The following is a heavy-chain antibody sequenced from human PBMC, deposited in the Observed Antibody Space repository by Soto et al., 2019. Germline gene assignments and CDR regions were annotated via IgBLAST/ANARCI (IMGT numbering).Heavy chain of an antibody. V-gene: IGHV1-18*01. CDR3: ARDRGVSPPVAGNTHYYFYMDV. CDR2: ISAYNGNT. Sequence: QAQLVQSGVEVKKPGASVKVSCKASGYSFTNYGITWVRQAPGQGFEWMGWISAYNGNTNYAQKFQGRGTLTTDAATSTAYVELGSLGSDDTAVYYCARDRGVSPPVAGNTHYYFYMDVWGKGATVTVSS. D-gene: IGHD6-19*01. J-gene: IGHJ6*03. CDR1: GYSFTNYG.